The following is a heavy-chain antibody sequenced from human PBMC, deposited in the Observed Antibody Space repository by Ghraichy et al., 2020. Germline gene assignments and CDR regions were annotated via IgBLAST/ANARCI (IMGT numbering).Heavy chain of an antibody. D-gene: IGHD3-3*01. CDR1: GGSFSGYY. V-gene: IGHV4-34*01. Sequence: SETLSLTCAVYGGSFSGYYWSWIRQPPGKGLEWIGEINHSGSTNYNPSLKSRVTISVDTSKNQFSLKLSSVTAADTAVYYCARAPIFTIFGVVLRSNWFDPWGQGTLVTVSS. J-gene: IGHJ5*02. CDR2: INHSGST. CDR3: ARAPIFTIFGVVLRSNWFDP.